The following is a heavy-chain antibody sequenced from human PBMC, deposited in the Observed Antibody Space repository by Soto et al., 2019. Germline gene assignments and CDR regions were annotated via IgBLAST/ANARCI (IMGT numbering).Heavy chain of an antibody. CDR3: ARGHCIRSSCQGGYGMAV. V-gene: IGHV3-30-3*01. CDR1: GFSFSNYA. Sequence: QVQLVESGGGVVQPGRSLRLSCAASGFSFSNYAMHWVRQAPGKGLEWVAVTSYDGTNKFEAVSVKGRFTISRDNSKNTXXLQMDIPRSDDTAVSYRARGHCIRSSCQGGYGMAVWGQGTTVTVSS. D-gene: IGHD2-2*01. CDR2: TSYDGTNK. J-gene: IGHJ6*02.